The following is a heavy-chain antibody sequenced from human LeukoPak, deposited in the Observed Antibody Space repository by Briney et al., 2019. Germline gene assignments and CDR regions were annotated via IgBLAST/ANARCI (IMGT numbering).Heavy chain of an antibody. CDR1: GFTFSSYA. J-gene: IGHJ6*02. D-gene: IGHD6-13*01. CDR2: ISGSGGST. V-gene: IGHV3-23*01. CDR3: ARDDTYSSSWYGIYYYGMDV. Sequence: TGGSLRLSCAASGFTFSSYAMSWVRQAPGKGLEWVSAISGSGGSTYYADSVKGRFTISRDNSKNTLYLQMNSLRAEDTAVYYCARDDTYSSSWYGIYYYGMDVWGQGTTVTVSS.